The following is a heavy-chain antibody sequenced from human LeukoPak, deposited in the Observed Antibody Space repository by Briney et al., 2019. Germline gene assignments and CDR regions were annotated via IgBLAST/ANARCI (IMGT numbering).Heavy chain of an antibody. J-gene: IGHJ4*02. CDR3: AKDSGDYDD. D-gene: IGHD4-17*01. Sequence: PGGSLRLSCAASGFTFSTYAVSWIRQAPGKGLEWVSAISGSGGSTYYADSVKGRFTISRDNSKNTLYLQMNSLRAEDTAVYYCAKDSGDYDDWGQGTLVTVSS. CDR2: ISGSGGST. V-gene: IGHV3-23*01. CDR1: GFTFSTYA.